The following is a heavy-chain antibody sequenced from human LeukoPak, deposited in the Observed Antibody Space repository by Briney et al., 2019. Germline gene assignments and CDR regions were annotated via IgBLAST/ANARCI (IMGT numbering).Heavy chain of an antibody. D-gene: IGHD1-20*01. CDR3: ARDNSNDDRGWWFDP. V-gene: IGHV1-46*01. CDR1: GGTFSSYA. CDR2: INPSGSST. Sequence: ASVKVSCKASGGTFSSYAISWVRQAPGQGLEWIGLINPSGSSTWFAEKFQGRIILTRDMSTTTDYMELSSLRSEDTAVYFCARDNSNDDRGWWFDPWGQGTLVTVSS. J-gene: IGHJ5*02.